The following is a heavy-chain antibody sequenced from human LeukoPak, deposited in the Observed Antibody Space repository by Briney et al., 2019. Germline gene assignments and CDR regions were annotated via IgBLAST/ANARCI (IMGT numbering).Heavy chain of an antibody. CDR1: GFDFSSQW. CDR2: IRYDGSNK. J-gene: IGHJ6*03. CDR3: ARSLRVRGVPDYMDV. D-gene: IGHD3-10*01. Sequence: PGGSLRLSCAASGFDFSSQWMSWVRQAPGKGLEWVAFIRYDGSNKYYADTVKGRFTISRDNSKNMLYLQMNSLRADDTAVYYCARSLRVRGVPDYMDVWGKGTTVTISS. V-gene: IGHV3-33*08.